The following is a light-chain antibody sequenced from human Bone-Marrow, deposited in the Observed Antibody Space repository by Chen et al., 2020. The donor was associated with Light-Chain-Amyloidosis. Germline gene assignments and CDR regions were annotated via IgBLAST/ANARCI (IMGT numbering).Light chain of an antibody. CDR2: EVT. CDR1: SSDVGGYNY. CDR3: ASYAGTSLYV. Sequence: QSALTQPPSVSGSPGPSVTISCPGSSSDVGGYNYVSWYQHHPGKAPKLMIYEVTKRPSGVPDRFSGSKSGNTASLTVSGLQAEDAADYYCASYAGTSLYVFGSGTKVTVL. J-gene: IGLJ1*01. V-gene: IGLV2-8*01.